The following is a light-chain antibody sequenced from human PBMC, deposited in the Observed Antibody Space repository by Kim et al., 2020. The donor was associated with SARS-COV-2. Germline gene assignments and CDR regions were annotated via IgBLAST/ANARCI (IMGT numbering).Light chain of an antibody. J-gene: IGLJ2*01. CDR2: SNN. CDR1: SSNIGSNT. Sequence: ELTQPPSASGNTGQRVTISCSGSSSNIGSNTVNWYQQLPGTAPKLLIYSNNQRTSGVPDRVSGSKSGTSASLAISGLQSEDEADYYCAAWDHSLHGVVFGGGTQLSVL. V-gene: IGLV1-44*01. CDR3: AAWDHSLHGVV.